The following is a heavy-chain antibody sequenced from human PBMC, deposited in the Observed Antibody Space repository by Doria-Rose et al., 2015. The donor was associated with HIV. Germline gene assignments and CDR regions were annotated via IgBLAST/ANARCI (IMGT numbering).Heavy chain of an antibody. CDR2: ISHYKRNR. J-gene: IGHJ4*02. CDR1: GYSFTSYD. D-gene: IGHD6-19*01. Sequence: QVQLVQSGAEVLQPGASVKVSCKTSGYSFTSYDISWVRQAPGQGLEWLGFISHYKRNRVYAQKFQGRITMSTDTSTTTAYMELRSLGLDDTAVYYCARDLIAVAASLLENWGQGTLVTVSS. CDR3: ARDLIAVAASLLEN. V-gene: IGHV1-18*01.